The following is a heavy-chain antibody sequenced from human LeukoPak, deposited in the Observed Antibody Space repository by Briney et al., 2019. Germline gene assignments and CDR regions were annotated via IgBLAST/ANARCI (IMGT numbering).Heavy chain of an antibody. CDR2: TYYKSKWYN. Sequence: SQTLSLTCAISGDSVSSNSATWNWIRQSPSRGLEWLGRTYYKSKWYNDYAVSVKSRITIIPDTSRNQFSLQLDSVTPEDTAVYYCARDLEMGGYFDFWGQGTLVTVSS. D-gene: IGHD5-24*01. J-gene: IGHJ4*02. CDR1: GDSVSSNSAT. V-gene: IGHV6-1*01. CDR3: ARDLEMGGYFDF.